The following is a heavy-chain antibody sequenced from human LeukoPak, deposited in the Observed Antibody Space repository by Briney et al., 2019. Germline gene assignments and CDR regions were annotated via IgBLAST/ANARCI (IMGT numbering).Heavy chain of an antibody. CDR2: IYPSGST. D-gene: IGHD3-22*01. J-gene: IGHJ3*02. Sequence: PSETLSLTCTVSGGSISSSSFYWSWIRQPAGKGLEWIGRIYPSGSTNYSPSLKSRVSISVDTSKNQFSLKLSSVTAADTAVYFCARGPYSYDSSGAFDIWGQGTMVTVSS. CDR1: GGSISSSSFY. V-gene: IGHV4-61*02. CDR3: ARGPYSYDSSGAFDI.